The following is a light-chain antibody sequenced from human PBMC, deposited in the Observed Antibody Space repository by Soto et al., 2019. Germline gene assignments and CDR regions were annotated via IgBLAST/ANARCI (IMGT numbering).Light chain of an antibody. Sequence: DIQMTQSPSSLSASVGDRVTITCRASQSISNYLNWYQQKPGKAPKLLIYAASSVQSGVPSRFSGSGSGTDFTLTISSLQPEDFATYYCQQSYSTPYTLGQGTKLEIK. V-gene: IGKV1-39*01. CDR1: QSISNY. J-gene: IGKJ2*01. CDR2: AAS. CDR3: QQSYSTPYT.